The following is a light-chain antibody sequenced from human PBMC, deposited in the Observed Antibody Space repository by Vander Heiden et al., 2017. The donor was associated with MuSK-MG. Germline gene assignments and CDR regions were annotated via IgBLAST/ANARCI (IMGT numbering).Light chain of an antibody. V-gene: IGKV1-9*01. J-gene: IGKJ1*01. CDR2: AAS. Sequence: DIQLTQPPSFLSASVGDSVTITCRASQGISSNLAWYQQKPGKAPKLLIYAASTLQRGVPSRFSGSGSGTEFTLTISSLQPEDFATYYCQQLNSYPRTFGQGTKVEIK. CDR3: QQLNSYPRT. CDR1: QGISSN.